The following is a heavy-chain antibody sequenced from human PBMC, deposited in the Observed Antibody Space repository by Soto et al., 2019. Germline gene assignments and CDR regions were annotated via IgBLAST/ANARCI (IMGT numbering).Heavy chain of an antibody. CDR3: ARGIGYGENNWFDP. J-gene: IGHJ5*02. Sequence: ASVKVSCKASGGTFSSYAISWVRQAPGQGLEWMGGIIPIFGTANYAQKFQGRVTITADESTSTAYMELSSLRSDDTAVYYCARGIGYGENNWFDPWGQGTLVTVSS. V-gene: IGHV1-69*13. CDR2: IIPIFGTA. D-gene: IGHD4-17*01. CDR1: GGTFSSYA.